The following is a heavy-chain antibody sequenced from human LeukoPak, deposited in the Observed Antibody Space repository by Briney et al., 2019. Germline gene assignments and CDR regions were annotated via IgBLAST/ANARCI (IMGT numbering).Heavy chain of an antibody. J-gene: IGHJ4*02. Sequence: GRSLRLSCAAPGFTFSSYAMHWVRQAPGKGLEWVSVISFDGSNKYYADSVKGRFTISRDNSKNTLYLQMNSLRAEDTAVYYCARGGLYSSSWYGDYWGQGTLVTVSS. CDR1: GFTFSSYA. D-gene: IGHD6-13*01. CDR2: ISFDGSNK. CDR3: ARGGLYSSSWYGDY. V-gene: IGHV3-30*04.